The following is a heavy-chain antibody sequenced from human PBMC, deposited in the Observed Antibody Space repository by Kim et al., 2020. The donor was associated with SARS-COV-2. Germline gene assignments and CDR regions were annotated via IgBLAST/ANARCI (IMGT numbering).Heavy chain of an antibody. CDR2: IYYSGST. D-gene: IGHD1-26*01. J-gene: IGHJ5*02. CDR1: GGSISSSSYY. Sequence: SETLSLTCTVSGGSISSSSYYWGWIRQPPGKGLEWIGSIYYSGSTYYNPSLKSRVTISVDTSKNQFSLKLSSVTAADTAVYYCARGGSYLGSSLDPWGQGTLVTVSS. CDR3: ARGGSYLGSSLDP. V-gene: IGHV4-39*07.